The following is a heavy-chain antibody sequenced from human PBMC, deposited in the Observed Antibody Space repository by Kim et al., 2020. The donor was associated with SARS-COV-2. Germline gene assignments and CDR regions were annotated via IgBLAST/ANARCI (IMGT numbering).Heavy chain of an antibody. CDR3: AKAGSGYYTGYFDY. D-gene: IGHD3-3*01. J-gene: IGHJ4*02. V-gene: IGHV3-30*02. Sequence: ADSVKGRFTISRDNSKNTLYLQMNSLRAEDTAVYYCAKAGSGYYTGYFDYWGQGTLVTVSS.